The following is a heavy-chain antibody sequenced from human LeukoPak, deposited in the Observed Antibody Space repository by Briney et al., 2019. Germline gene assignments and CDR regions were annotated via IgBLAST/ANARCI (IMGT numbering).Heavy chain of an antibody. CDR2: INHSGST. D-gene: IGHD4-11*01. CDR1: GGSFSGYY. CDR3: ARDRNGADYSNYGLDY. V-gene: IGHV4-34*01. Sequence: SETLSLTCAVYGGSFSGYYWSWIRQPPGKGLEWIGEINHSGSTNYNPSLKSRVTISVDTSKNQFSLKLSSVTAADTAVYYCARDRNGADYSNYGLDYWGQGTLVTVSS. J-gene: IGHJ4*02.